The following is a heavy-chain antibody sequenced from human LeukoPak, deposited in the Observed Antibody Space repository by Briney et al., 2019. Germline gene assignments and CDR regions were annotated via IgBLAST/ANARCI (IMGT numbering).Heavy chain of an antibody. CDR1: RYSITSGFY. V-gene: IGHV4-38-2*02. D-gene: IGHD2-21*02. J-gene: IGHJ4*02. CDR2: IYSSGST. Sequence: SETLSLTCTVSRYSITSGFYWGWIRQPPGKGLEWIGSIYSSGSTYYNPSLKSRVTISVDTSKNQVSLKLRSVTAADTAVYYCARISGDWPHCYFDYWGLGALVTVSS. CDR3: ARISGDWPHCYFDY.